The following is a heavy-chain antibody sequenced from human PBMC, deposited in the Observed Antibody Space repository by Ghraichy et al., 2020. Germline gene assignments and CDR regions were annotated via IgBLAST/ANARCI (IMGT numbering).Heavy chain of an antibody. J-gene: IGHJ5*02. CDR1: GGTFSSYA. CDR3: ARDPRDIVVFDP. Sequence: SVKVSCKASGGTFSSYAISWVRQAPGQGLEWMGRIIPILGIANYAQKFQGRVTITADKSTSTAYMELSSLRSEDTAVYYCARDPRDIVVFDPWGQGTMVTVSS. CDR2: IIPILGIA. D-gene: IGHD2-15*01. V-gene: IGHV1-69*04.